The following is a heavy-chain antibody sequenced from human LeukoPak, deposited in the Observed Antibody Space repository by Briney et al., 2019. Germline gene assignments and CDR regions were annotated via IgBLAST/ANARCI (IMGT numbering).Heavy chain of an antibody. J-gene: IGHJ4*02. CDR2: INHSGST. D-gene: IGHD2-2*01. Sequence: SETLSLTCAVYGGSFSGYYWSWIRQPPGKGLEWIGEINHSGSTNYNPSLKSRVTISVDTSKNQFSLKLSSVTAADTAVYYCARVLLDPYLKSPFDYWGQGTLVTVSS. CDR3: ARVLLDPYLKSPFDY. V-gene: IGHV4-34*01. CDR1: GGSFSGYY.